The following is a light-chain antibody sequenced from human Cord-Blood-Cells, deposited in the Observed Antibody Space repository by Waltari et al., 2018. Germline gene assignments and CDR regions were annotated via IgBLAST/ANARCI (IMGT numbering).Light chain of an antibody. CDR1: QSVSSN. V-gene: IGKV3-15*01. CDR2: GAS. CDR3: QQYNNWPPYS. Sequence: IVMTSSTATLSVSPGERATLTCRASQSVSSNLAWYQQKPGQAPRLLIYGASTRATGIPARFSGSGSGTEFTLTISSLQSEDFVVYYCQQYNNWPPYSFGQGTKLEIK. J-gene: IGKJ2*03.